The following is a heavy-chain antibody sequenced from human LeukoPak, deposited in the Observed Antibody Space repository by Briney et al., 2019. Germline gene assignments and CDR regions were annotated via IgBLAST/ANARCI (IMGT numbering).Heavy chain of an antibody. CDR3: ARDWPRVDY. V-gene: IGHV4-34*01. D-gene: IGHD6-13*01. Sequence: SETLSLTCAVYGGSFSGYYWSWIRQPPGKGLEWIGEINHSGSTNYNPSLKSRVTISVDTSKNQFSLKLSSVTAADTAVYYCARDWPRVDYWGQGTLVTVSS. CDR2: INHSGST. CDR1: GGSFSGYY. J-gene: IGHJ4*02.